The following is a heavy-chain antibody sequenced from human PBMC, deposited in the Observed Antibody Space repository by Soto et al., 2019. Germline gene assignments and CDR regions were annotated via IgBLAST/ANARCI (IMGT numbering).Heavy chain of an antibody. CDR2: LNTYGNT. V-gene: IGHV4-4*07. CDR1: GGSLSSYR. Sequence: LSLTCTVSGGSLSSYRWSWIRQPAGKGLEWIGRLNTYGNTHYNPSLKSRVTVSVGTSRNQFFLTLRSVTAADSAVYHCGRESGETWDYEASWGQGTPVTVSS. CDR3: GRESGETWDYEAS. D-gene: IGHD1-7*01. J-gene: IGHJ5*02.